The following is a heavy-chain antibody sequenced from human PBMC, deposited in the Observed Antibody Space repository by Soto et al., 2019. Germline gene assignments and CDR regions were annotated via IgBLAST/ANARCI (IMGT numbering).Heavy chain of an antibody. J-gene: IGHJ4*02. CDR3: ARVGAGFDY. V-gene: IGHV3-72*01. CDR2: TRNKANSYTT. CDR1: GFTFSSYW. D-gene: IGHD1-26*01. Sequence: SLRLSCAASGFTFSSYWMTWVRQAPGKGLEWVGRTRNKANSYTTEYAASVKGRFTISRDDSKNSLYLQMNSLKTEDTAVYYCARVGAGFDYWGQGTLVTVSS.